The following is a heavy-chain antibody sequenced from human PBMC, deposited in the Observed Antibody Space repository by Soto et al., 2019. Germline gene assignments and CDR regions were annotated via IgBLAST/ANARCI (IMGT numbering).Heavy chain of an antibody. V-gene: IGHV1-3*01. D-gene: IGHD6-25*01. CDR3: ARAPGLTPRSA. J-gene: IGHJ5*02. CDR1: GYTFTTSG. Sequence: QVQLVQSGAEVKKAGASVRISCKASGYTFTTSGMHWVRQAPGQGLEWVGWINGVNGNTKYSQKFQDRVNITRDSSASTDDMALSGLTSGDTGVFYCARAPGLTPRSAWGQGTLVIVSS. CDR2: INGVNGNT.